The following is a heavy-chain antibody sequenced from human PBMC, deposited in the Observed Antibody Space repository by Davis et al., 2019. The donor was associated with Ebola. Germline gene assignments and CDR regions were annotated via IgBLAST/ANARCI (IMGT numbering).Heavy chain of an antibody. J-gene: IGHJ6*03. CDR3: ARARYSSSWYGSNYYYMDV. V-gene: IGHV1-18*01. D-gene: IGHD6-13*01. Sequence: ASVKVSCKASGYTFTSYAISWVRQAPGQGLEWMGWISAYNGNTNYAQKLQGRVTMTTDTSTSTAYMELRSLRSDDTAVYYCARARYSSSWYGSNYYYMDVWGKGTTVTVSS. CDR1: GYTFTSYA. CDR2: ISAYNGNT.